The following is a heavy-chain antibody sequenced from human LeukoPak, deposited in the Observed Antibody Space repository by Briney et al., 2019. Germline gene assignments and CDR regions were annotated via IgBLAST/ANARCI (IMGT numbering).Heavy chain of an antibody. J-gene: IGHJ4*02. D-gene: IGHD3-3*01. Sequence: GGSLRLSCAASGFTFSSYWMSWVRQTPGKGLIYISRINNDGSSANYADSVRGRFTISRDNSKNTLYLQMNSLRAEDTAVYYCAKDGVVITWTWVYWGQGTLVTVSS. CDR1: GFTFSSYW. V-gene: IGHV3-74*01. CDR3: AKDGVVITWTWVY. CDR2: INNDGSSA.